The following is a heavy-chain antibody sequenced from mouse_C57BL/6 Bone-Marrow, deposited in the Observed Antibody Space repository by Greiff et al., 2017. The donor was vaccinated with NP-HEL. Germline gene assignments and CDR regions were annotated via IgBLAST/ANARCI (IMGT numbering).Heavy chain of an antibody. CDR1: GYTFTDYY. V-gene: IGHV1-26*01. J-gene: IGHJ3*01. CDR3: ARSRRKAY. CDR2: INPNYGGT. Sequence: VQLQQSGPELVKPGASVKISCKASGYTFTDYYMNWVKQSHGKSLEWIGDINPNYGGTSYNQKFKGKATLTVDKSSSTAYMELRSLTSEDSAVYYCARSRRKAYWGQGTLVTVSA.